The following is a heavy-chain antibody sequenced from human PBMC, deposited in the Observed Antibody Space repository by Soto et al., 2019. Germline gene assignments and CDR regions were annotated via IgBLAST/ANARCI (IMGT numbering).Heavy chain of an antibody. V-gene: IGHV1-18*01. CDR3: AMVDVYVTPSPQDV. CDR1: GYSFTRYG. J-gene: IGHJ6*02. CDR2: INTYNGNT. D-gene: IGHD3-16*01. Sequence: ASVKVSCKASGYSFTRYGIAWARQAPGQGLEWMGWINTYNGNTNYAQNLQGRVTLTTDTSTSTAYMELTSLRSNDAAIYYCAMVDVYVTPSPQDVWGQGTTVTVSS.